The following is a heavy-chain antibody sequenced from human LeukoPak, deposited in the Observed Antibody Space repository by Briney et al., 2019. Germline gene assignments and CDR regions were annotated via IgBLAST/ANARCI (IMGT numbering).Heavy chain of an antibody. CDR1: GGSISSYH. V-gene: IGHV4-59*01. J-gene: IGHJ6*04. CDR3: ASLYSGSYYYYVMDV. CDR2: IYYSGSK. Sequence: PSETLSLTCTVSGGSISSYHWSWIPQPPGRGLEWIGYIYYSGSKNYNPSLKSRVTISVDTSKNQFSLKLSSVTAADTAVYYCASLYSGSYYYYVMDVWGEGTTVTVSS. D-gene: IGHD1-26*01.